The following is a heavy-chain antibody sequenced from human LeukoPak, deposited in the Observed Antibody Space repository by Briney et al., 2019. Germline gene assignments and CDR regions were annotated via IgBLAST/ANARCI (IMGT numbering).Heavy chain of an antibody. CDR2: MSGSGRNT. Sequence: PGGSLRLSCAASGFTFSSYAMSWVRQAPGKGLEWVSGMSGSGRNTHYADSVKGRFTISRDNSKNTMYLQINSLRAEDTAVYYCAKEYTSGWPHDYWGQGTLVTVSS. D-gene: IGHD6-19*01. CDR3: AKEYTSGWPHDY. J-gene: IGHJ4*02. CDR1: GFTFSSYA. V-gene: IGHV3-23*01.